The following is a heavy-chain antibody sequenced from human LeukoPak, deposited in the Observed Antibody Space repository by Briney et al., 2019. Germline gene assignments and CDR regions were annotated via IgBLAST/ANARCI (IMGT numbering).Heavy chain of an antibody. CDR3: AGRGQRYFRD. J-gene: IGHJ1*01. D-gene: IGHD3-9*01. V-gene: IGHV4-59*08. Sequence: SETLSLTCTVSGGSISSYYWSWIRQPPGKGLEWIGYIYYSGIGSTNYNPSLKSRVTISVDTSKNQFSLKLSSVTAADTAVYYCAGRGQRYFRDWGQGTLVTVSS. CDR1: GGSISSYY. CDR2: IYYSGIGST.